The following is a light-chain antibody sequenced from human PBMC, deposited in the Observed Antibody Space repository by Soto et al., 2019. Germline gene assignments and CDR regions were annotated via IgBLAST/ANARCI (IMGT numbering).Light chain of an antibody. V-gene: IGLV1-51*01. CDR3: GTWDSRLRVVV. Sequence: QSVLTQPPSVSAAPRQKVAISCSGSSSNIGNNYVSWYHRVPGSAPKLLIYDNNERPSGIPDRFSGSKAGTSATLDITGLQTGDEGDYYCGTWDSRLRVVVFGGGTKLTVL. CDR2: DNN. J-gene: IGLJ2*01. CDR1: SSNIGNNY.